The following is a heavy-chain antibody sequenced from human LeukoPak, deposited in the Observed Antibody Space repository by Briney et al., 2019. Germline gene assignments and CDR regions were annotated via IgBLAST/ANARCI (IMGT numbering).Heavy chain of an antibody. Sequence: QPGGSLRLSCAASGFTFSSYSMNWVRQAPGKGLEWVSYISSSSSTIYYADSVKGRFTISRDNAKNSLYLQMNSLRAEDTAVYYCARDSPLKIRSIAAAEYYYCYYMDVWGKGTTVTVSS. D-gene: IGHD6-13*01. V-gene: IGHV3-48*04. CDR2: ISSSSSTI. CDR1: GFTFSSYS. J-gene: IGHJ6*03. CDR3: ARDSPLKIRSIAAAEYYYCYYMDV.